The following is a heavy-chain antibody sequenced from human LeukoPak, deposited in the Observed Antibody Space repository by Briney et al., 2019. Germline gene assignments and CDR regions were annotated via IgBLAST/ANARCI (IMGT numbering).Heavy chain of an antibody. CDR3: ARAIAVAGTSGDGNWFDP. CDR1: GGSISSSNW. CDR2: IYHSGST. J-gene: IGHJ5*02. D-gene: IGHD6-19*01. V-gene: IGHV4-4*01. Sequence: SETLSLTCAVSGGSISSSNWWSWVRQPPGKGLEWIGEIYHSGSTNYNPSLKSRVAISVDKSKNQFSLKLSSVTAADTAVYCCARAIAVAGTSGDGNWFDPWGQGTLVTVSS.